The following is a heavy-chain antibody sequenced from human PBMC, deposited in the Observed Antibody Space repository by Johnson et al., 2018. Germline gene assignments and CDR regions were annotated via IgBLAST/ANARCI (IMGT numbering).Heavy chain of an antibody. J-gene: IGHJ6*03. Sequence: VQLQESGGGTVQPGGSLRLSCAASGFTFSIYWMHWVRQVPGKGPVWLSRINHDGSSTYADSVRGRFTISRDNTKNTVYLQMNNLGSAETAVYYCARDGCSGGTCYFKNYMDVWGKGTTVTVSS. CDR2: INHDGSS. CDR1: GFTFSIYW. V-gene: IGHV3-74*03. D-gene: IGHD2-15*01. CDR3: ARDGCSGGTCYFKNYMDV.